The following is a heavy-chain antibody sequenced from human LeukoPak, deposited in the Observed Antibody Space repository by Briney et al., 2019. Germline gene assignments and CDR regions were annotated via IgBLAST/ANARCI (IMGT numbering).Heavy chain of an antibody. V-gene: IGHV4-59*01. J-gene: IGHJ5*02. Sequence: SETLSLTCTVSGGSISSYYWSWIRQPPGKGLEWIGYIYYSGSTNYNPSLKSRVTISVDTSKNQFSLRLTSVTAADTAVYYCARSSRNWFDPWGQGTLVTVSS. CDR3: ARSSRNWFDP. D-gene: IGHD2-2*01. CDR2: IYYSGST. CDR1: GGSISSYY.